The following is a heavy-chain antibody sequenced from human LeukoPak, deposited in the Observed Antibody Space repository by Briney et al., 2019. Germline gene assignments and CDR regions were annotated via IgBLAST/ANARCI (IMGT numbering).Heavy chain of an antibody. Sequence: GGSLRLPCAASGFTFSSYAMSWVRQAPGKGLEWVSAISGSGGSTYYADSVKGRFTISRDNSKNTLYLQMNSLRAEDTAVYYCAKIHDYGDYGPLGYWGQGTLVTVSS. J-gene: IGHJ4*02. CDR1: GFTFSSYA. V-gene: IGHV3-23*01. CDR2: ISGSGGST. D-gene: IGHD4-17*01. CDR3: AKIHDYGDYGPLGY.